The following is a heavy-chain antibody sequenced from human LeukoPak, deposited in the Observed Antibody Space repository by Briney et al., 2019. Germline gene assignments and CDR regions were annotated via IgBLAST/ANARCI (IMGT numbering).Heavy chain of an antibody. CDR1: GYTFTIYG. CDR2: ISAYNGNT. V-gene: IGHV1-18*01. D-gene: IGHD5-18*01. Sequence: ASVKVSFKASGYTFTIYGISWVRQAPGQGLEWMGWISAYNGNTNYAQKLQGRVTMTTDTSTSTAYMELRSLRSDDTAVYYCARDEDVDTAMGPVPWDYWGQGTLVTVSS. CDR3: ARDEDVDTAMGPVPWDY. J-gene: IGHJ4*02.